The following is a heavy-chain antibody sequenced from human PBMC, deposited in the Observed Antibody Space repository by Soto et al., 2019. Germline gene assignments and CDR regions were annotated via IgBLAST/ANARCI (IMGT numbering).Heavy chain of an antibody. Sequence: GGSLRLSCAASGFTFTRYSMNWVRQAPGKGLEWVSSISSTTNYIYYGDSMKGRFTISRDNAKNSLYLEMNSLRAEDTAVYYCAISPGSSSWAYYYYYGVDVWGQGTTVTVSS. CDR1: GFTFTRYS. J-gene: IGHJ6*02. V-gene: IGHV3-21*06. D-gene: IGHD6-13*01. CDR3: AISPGSSSWAYYYYYGVDV. CDR2: ISSTTNYI.